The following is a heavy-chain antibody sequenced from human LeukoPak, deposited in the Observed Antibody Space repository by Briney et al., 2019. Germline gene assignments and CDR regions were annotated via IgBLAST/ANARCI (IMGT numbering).Heavy chain of an antibody. CDR2: IIPIFGTA. CDR3: ARHLEGNYDFWSGSYVFDY. Sequence: GASVKVSCKASGGTFISYAISWVRQAPGQGLEWMGGIIPIFGTANYAQKFQGRVTITADESTSTAYMELSSLRSEDTAVYYCARHLEGNYDFWSGSYVFDYWGQGTLVTVSS. V-gene: IGHV1-69*13. J-gene: IGHJ4*02. D-gene: IGHD3-3*01. CDR1: GGTFISYA.